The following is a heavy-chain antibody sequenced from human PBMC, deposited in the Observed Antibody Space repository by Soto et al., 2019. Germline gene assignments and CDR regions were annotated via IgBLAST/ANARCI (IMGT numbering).Heavy chain of an antibody. CDR3: CSERFDN. Sequence: GGSLTLSCAASRFTFSNFVMYWVRQAPGKGLEWVGVISAAGDTTYYANPVKGRFTASTDNSKNTLYLQMNSLRAEDTAIYYCCSERFDNWGQGTLVTVSS. J-gene: IGHJ4*02. CDR2: ISAAGDTT. CDR1: RFTFSNFV. V-gene: IGHV3-23*01. D-gene: IGHD1-1*01.